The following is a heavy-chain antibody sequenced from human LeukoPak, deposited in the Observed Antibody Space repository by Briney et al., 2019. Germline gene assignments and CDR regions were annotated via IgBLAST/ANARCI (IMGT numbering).Heavy chain of an antibody. D-gene: IGHD3-9*01. CDR3: AKSLYDILTGPNYYYYGMDV. V-gene: IGHV3-30-3*02. CDR1: GFTFSSYA. Sequence: GGSLRLSCAASGFTFSSYAMHWVRQAPGKGLEWVAVISYDGSNKYYADSVKGRFTISRDNSKNTLYLQMNSLRAEDTAVYYCAKSLYDILTGPNYYYYGMDVWGQGTTVTVSS. J-gene: IGHJ6*02. CDR2: ISYDGSNK.